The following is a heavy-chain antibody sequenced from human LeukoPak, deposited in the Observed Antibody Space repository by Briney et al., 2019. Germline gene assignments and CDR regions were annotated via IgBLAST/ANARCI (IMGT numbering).Heavy chain of an antibody. V-gene: IGHV3-7*01. Sequence: GGSLRLSCAASGFTFSSYWMTWVRQAPGKGLEWVGNIKRDGSEKYYVDSVKGRFTISRDNAKNSLYLQMNSLRAEDTAVYYCARDFRFLEDYWRQGTMVTVSS. CDR3: ARDFRFLEDY. CDR1: GFTFSSYW. D-gene: IGHD3-3*01. CDR2: IKRDGSEK. J-gene: IGHJ4*02.